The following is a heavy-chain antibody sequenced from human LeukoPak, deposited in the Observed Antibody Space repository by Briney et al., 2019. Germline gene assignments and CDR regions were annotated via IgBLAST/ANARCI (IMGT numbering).Heavy chain of an antibody. V-gene: IGHV3-23*01. CDR2: ISISGATT. J-gene: IGHJ1*01. D-gene: IGHD1-26*01. Sequence: GGSLRLSCAASGFTISIYAMSWIRQAPGKGLEWVSAISISGATTHYADSVKGRFTISRDNSKNTMYLEVNSLRAEDTAIYYCAKEYKVGTTTKCFQHWGQGTLVTVSS. CDR3: AKEYKVGTTTKCFQH. CDR1: GFTISIYA.